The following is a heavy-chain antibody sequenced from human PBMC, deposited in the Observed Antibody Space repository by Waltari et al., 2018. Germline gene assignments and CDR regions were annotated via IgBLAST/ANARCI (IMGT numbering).Heavy chain of an antibody. V-gene: IGHV3-30*18. CDR2: ISYDGSNK. CDR3: AKNAAREQLVRPFDY. J-gene: IGHJ4*02. CDR1: GFTFSSYG. D-gene: IGHD6-6*01. Sequence: QVQLVESGGGGVPPGRSLRLSCAAAGFTFSSYGMHWVRKAPGKGLEWVAVISYDGSNKYYADSVKGRFTISRDNSKNTLYLQMNSLRAEDTGVYYCAKNAAREQLVRPFDYWGQGTLVTVSS.